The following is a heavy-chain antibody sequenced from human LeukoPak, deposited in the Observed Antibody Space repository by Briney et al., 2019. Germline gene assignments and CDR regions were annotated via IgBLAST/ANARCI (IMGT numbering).Heavy chain of an antibody. J-gene: IGHJ4*02. CDR1: GGTFSSYA. CDR3: AREGSGWYPLDY. CDR2: IIPIFGTA. Sequence: SVKVSCKTSGGTFSSYATSWVRQDPGQGLEWMGGIIPIFGTANYAQKFQGRVTITADESTSTAYMELSSLRSEDTAVYYCAREGSGWYPLDYWGQGTLVTVSS. V-gene: IGHV1-69*01. D-gene: IGHD6-19*01.